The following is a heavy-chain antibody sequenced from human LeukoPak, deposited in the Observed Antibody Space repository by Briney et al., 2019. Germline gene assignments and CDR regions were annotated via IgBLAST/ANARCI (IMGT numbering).Heavy chain of an antibody. CDR1: GFTFTHHF. D-gene: IGHD3-10*01. V-gene: IGHV3-30*04. Sequence: GGSLRLSCAASGFTFTHHFMHWVRQAPGQGLEWVAVISNDGSVQYYPDSVKGRFTISRDNSKNTLYLQMNSLRAEDTAVYYCARVGGSGSYWGQGTLVTVSS. CDR2: ISNDGSVQ. CDR3: ARVGGSGSY. J-gene: IGHJ4*02.